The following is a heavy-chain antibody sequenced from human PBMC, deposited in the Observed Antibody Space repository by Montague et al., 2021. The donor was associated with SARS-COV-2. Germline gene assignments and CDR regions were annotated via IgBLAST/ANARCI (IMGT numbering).Heavy chain of an antibody. J-gene: IGHJ6*02. CDR3: AKTAMGDYYYGMDV. CDR1: GFTFSSYA. D-gene: IGHD5-18*01. V-gene: IGHV3-30*04. Sequence: SLRLSWAASGFTFSSYAMHWVRRAPGKGLEWVAVISYDGSNKYYADSVKGRFTISRDNSKNTLYLQMNSLRAEDTAVYYCAKTAMGDYYYGMDVWGQGTTVTVSS. CDR2: ISYDGSNK.